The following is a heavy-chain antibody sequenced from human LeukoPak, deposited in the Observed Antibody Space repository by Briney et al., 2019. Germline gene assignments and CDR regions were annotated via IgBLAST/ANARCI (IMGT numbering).Heavy chain of an antibody. D-gene: IGHD1-1*01. CDR2: IWYDGSNK. CDR1: GFTCSNYG. V-gene: IGHV3-30*02. J-gene: IGHJ4*02. Sequence: VGSLRLSCAASGFTCSNYGMGWVRNGQGKGLERVAFIWYDGSNKYYADSVKGRFTISRDNSKNTLFLQMNSLRAEDTAVYYCSRDGYNSIDYWGQGTLVTVSS. CDR3: SRDGYNSIDY.